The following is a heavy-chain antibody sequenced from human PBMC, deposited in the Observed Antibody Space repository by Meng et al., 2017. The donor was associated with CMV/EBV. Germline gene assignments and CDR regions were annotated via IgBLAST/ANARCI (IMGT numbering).Heavy chain of an antibody. CDR1: GGSFSGYY. D-gene: IGHD3-3*01. Sequence: SETLSLTCAVYGGSFSGYYWSWIRQPPGKGLEWIGEINHSGSTNYNPSLKSRVTISVDTSKNQFPLKLSSVTAADTAVYYCAGASFWSGYYDYWGQGTLVTVSS. CDR2: INHSGST. CDR3: AGASFWSGYYDY. J-gene: IGHJ4*02. V-gene: IGHV4-34*01.